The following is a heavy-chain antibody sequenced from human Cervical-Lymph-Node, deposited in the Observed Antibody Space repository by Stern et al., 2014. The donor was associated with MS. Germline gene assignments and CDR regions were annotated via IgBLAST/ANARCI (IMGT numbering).Heavy chain of an antibody. CDR2: IFSGGAA. J-gene: IGHJ4*02. CDR3: ARVPPGYGSNSFFDY. Sequence: EVQLVESGGGLIPPGGSLRLSCAPSGFTVSSTYMSWVRQAPGRELERASIIFSGGAAAYAVSVKGRFTISRDNSRNTLYLQMNSLRAEDTAFYYCARVPPGYGSNSFFDYWGQGNLVTVSS. CDR1: GFTVSSTY. V-gene: IGHV3-53*01. D-gene: IGHD4-23*01.